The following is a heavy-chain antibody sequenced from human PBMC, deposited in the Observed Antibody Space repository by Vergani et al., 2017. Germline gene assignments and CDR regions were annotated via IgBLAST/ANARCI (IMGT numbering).Heavy chain of an antibody. Sequence: EVHLLESGGGQVEAGGSLRLSCVASGFTFSNYAMSWVRQTSGKGLEWVSAISGHGDRTYYADSVKGRFTISRDNSKNTVYLQMNSLKAEDRATYYCAREERINTSPFVGDWGQGNLVTV. CDR3: AREERINTSPFVGD. V-gene: IGHV3-23*01. CDR1: GFTFSNYA. CDR2: ISGHGDRT. D-gene: IGHD2/OR15-2a*01. J-gene: IGHJ4*02.